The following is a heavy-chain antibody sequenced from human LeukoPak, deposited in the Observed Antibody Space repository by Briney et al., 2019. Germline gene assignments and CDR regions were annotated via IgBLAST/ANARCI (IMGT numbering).Heavy chain of an antibody. CDR1: GFTFSDYY. CDR2: ISGGSRTI. V-gene: IGHV3-11*01. J-gene: IGHJ4*02. CDR3: ARAGQSDY. Sequence: GGSLRLSCAASGFTFSDYYMNWIRQAPGKGLEWVSSISGGSRTINYADSVKGRFTTSRDNAKNSLFLQVNSLRAEDTAVYYCARAGQSDYWGQGTLVTVSS.